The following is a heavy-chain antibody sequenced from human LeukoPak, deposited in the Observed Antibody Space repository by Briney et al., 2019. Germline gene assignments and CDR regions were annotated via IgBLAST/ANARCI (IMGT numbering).Heavy chain of an antibody. CDR1: VFTFSSYS. CDR3: ARAPRRVLMVYAIDYYYGMDV. Sequence: GGSLRLSCAASVFTFSSYSMNWVRQAPGKGLEWVSSISSSSSYIYYADSVKGRFTISRDNAKNSLYLQMNSLRAEDTAVYYCARAPRRVLMVYAIDYYYGMDVWGQGTTVTVSS. V-gene: IGHV3-21*01. CDR2: ISSSSSYI. D-gene: IGHD2-8*01. J-gene: IGHJ6*02.